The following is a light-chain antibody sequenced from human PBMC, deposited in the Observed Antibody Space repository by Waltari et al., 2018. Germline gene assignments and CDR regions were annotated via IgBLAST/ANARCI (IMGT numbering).Light chain of an antibody. CDR2: WAS. Sequence: DIVMTQSPDSLAVSLGDRATIHRRSRQSILDTSNNKNNLTWYQQKPGQAPKLLIYWASTREAGVPARFSGSGSGTHFTLTISSLQAEDVAVYYCQQHYSSPLTFGGGTKVEL. V-gene: IGKV4-1*01. J-gene: IGKJ4*01. CDR1: QSILDTSNNKNN. CDR3: QQHYSSPLT.